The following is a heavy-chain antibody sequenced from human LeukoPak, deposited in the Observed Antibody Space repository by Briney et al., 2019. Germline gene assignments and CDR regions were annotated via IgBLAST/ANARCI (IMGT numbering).Heavy chain of an antibody. CDR1: GYTFTNYG. J-gene: IGHJ4*02. D-gene: IGHD3-10*01. CDR3: ARGPSGGGSGSSYTLRY. CDR2: INPNSGGT. Sequence: GASVKVSCKASGYTFTNYGIHWVRQAPGQGLEWMGWINPNSGGTNYAQKFQGRVTMTRDMSISTAYMELAILTSDDTALYYCARGPSGGGSGSSYTLRYWGQGTLVTVSS. V-gene: IGHV1-2*02.